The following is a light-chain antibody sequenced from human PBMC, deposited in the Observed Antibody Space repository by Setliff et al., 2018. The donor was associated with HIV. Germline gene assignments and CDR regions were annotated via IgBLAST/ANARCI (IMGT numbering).Light chain of an antibody. CDR3: SSYTSSSTLV. Sequence: QSVLTQPASVSGSPGQSVTISCTGTSSDVGGYPYVSWYQQYPGKVPKLMIYEASNRPSGVSNRFSGSKSANMASLTISGLQAEDEADYYCSSYTSSSTLVFGTGTKVTVL. CDR1: SSDVGGYPY. V-gene: IGLV2-14*01. CDR2: EAS. J-gene: IGLJ1*01.